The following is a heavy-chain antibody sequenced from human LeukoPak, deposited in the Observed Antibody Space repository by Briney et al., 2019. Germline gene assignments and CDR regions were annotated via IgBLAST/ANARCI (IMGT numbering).Heavy chain of an antibody. D-gene: IGHD3-10*01. V-gene: IGHV3-43*01. CDR2: ISWDGGST. Sequence: SGGSLRLSCAASGFTFDDYTMHWVRQAPGKGLEWVSLISWDGGSTYYADSVKGRFTISRDNSKNSLYLQMNSLRTEDTALYYCAKDLVVRGVISIWDQGSRGMDVWGKGTTVTVSS. J-gene: IGHJ6*04. CDR3: AKDLVVRGVISIWDQGSRGMDV. CDR1: GFTFDDYT.